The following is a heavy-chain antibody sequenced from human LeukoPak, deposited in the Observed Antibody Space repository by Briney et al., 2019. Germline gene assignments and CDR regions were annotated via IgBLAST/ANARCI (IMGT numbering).Heavy chain of an antibody. V-gene: IGHV3-23*01. CDR2: ISGSGGST. Sequence: HPGGSLRLSCAASGFTFSSYAMSWVRQAPGKGLEWVSAISGSGGSTYNADSMKGRFTISRDNSKNTLYLQMNSLRAEDTAVYYCATGYYYDSSGYYYPFDDYWGQGTLVTVSS. CDR3: ATGYYYDSSGYYYPFDDY. D-gene: IGHD3-22*01. CDR1: GFTFSSYA. J-gene: IGHJ4*02.